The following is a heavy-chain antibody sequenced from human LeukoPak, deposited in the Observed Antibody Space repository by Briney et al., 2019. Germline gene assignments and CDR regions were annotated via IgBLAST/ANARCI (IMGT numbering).Heavy chain of an antibody. CDR2: INPSGGST. V-gene: IGHV1-46*01. J-gene: IGHJ4*02. CDR3: ARDHYGDYGYFDY. CDR1: GYTFTSYY. D-gene: IGHD4-17*01. Sequence: ASVKVSCKASGYTFTSYYMHWVRQAPGQGLEWMGIINPSGGSTSYAQKFQGRVTITRDMSTSTVYMELSSLRSEDTAVYYCARDHYGDYGYFDYWGQGTLVTVSS.